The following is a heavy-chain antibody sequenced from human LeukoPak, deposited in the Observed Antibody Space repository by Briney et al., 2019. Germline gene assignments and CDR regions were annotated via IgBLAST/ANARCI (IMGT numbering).Heavy chain of an antibody. J-gene: IGHJ4*02. D-gene: IGHD3-10*01. Sequence: GASENLSCKASGYTFTSYGISWVRQPPAPGHERMGRISAYKSKTSYAQKLQGSVTMTTAPSMSTAYMELRSLRSDDTAVYSCARDLTPKFRGAPVIDYWGQGALVTVSS. CDR2: ISAYKSKT. CDR3: ARDLTPKFRGAPVIDY. CDR1: GYTFTSYG. V-gene: IGHV1-18*01.